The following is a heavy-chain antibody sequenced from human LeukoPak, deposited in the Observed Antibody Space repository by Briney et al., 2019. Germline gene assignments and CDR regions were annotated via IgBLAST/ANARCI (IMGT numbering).Heavy chain of an antibody. D-gene: IGHD3-3*01. V-gene: IGHV1-8*03. Sequence: ASVKVSCKASGYTFTSYDINWVRQATGQGLEWMGWMNPNSGNTGYAQKFQGRVTITRNTSISTAYMELSSLRSEDTAVYYCATRTIFGVDAFDIWGRGTMVTVSS. CDR3: ATRTIFGVDAFDI. CDR2: MNPNSGNT. CDR1: GYTFTSYD. J-gene: IGHJ3*02.